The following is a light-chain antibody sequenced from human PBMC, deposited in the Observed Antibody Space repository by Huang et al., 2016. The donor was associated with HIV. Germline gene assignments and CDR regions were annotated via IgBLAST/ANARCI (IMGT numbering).Light chain of an antibody. CDR3: QQYNKWPPEYT. Sequence: VMMSQSPATLAASPGERVTLSCGASQSVNTNLAWDQQKPGQPPTLLIYAASTRATGVPDRFAGSGSWTEFTLTIDSLQSDDCAVYYCQQYNKWPPEYTFGQGTRLEIK. CDR2: AAS. V-gene: IGKV3-15*01. CDR1: QSVNTN. J-gene: IGKJ2*01.